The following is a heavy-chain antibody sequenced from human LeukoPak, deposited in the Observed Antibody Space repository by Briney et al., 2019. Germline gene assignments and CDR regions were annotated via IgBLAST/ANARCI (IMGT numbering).Heavy chain of an antibody. D-gene: IGHD6-13*01. Sequence: SETLSLTCAVYGGSFSGYYWSWIRQPPGKGLEGIGEINHSGSTNYNPSLKSRVTISVDTSKNQFSLKLSSVTAADTAVYYCARGQRYSSSWYGTLGYWGQGTLVTVSS. J-gene: IGHJ4*02. CDR2: INHSGST. V-gene: IGHV4-34*01. CDR1: GGSFSGYY. CDR3: ARGQRYSSSWYGTLGY.